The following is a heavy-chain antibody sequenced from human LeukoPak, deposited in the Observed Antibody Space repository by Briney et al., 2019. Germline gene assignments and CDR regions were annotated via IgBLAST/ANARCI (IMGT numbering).Heavy chain of an antibody. V-gene: IGHV3-30*02. D-gene: IGHD5-12*01. CDR2: IRYDGSNK. CDR1: GFTFSSYG. CDR3: AKDLASARPRPPYYYYMDV. J-gene: IGHJ6*03. Sequence: GGSLRLSCAASGFTFSSYGMHWVCQAPGKGLEWVAFIRYDGSNKYYADSVKGRFTISRDNSKNTLYLQMNSLRAEDTAVYYCAKDLASARPRPPYYYYMDVWGKGTTVTVSS.